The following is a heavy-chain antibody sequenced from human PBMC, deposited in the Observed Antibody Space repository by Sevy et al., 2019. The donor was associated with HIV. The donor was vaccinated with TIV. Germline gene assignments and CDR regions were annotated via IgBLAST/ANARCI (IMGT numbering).Heavy chain of an antibody. CDR3: ARVDYYGSLYYFGY. Sequence: GGSLRLSCAASGFTFSNYFMNWVRQAPGKGLEWVSSISSGSSYIFYADSLKGRFTISRDNAKNSLYLHMNSLRAEDTAVHYCARVDYYGSLYYFGYWGPGTLVTVSS. CDR1: GFTFSNYF. J-gene: IGHJ4*02. D-gene: IGHD3-10*01. CDR2: ISSGSSYI. V-gene: IGHV3-21*01.